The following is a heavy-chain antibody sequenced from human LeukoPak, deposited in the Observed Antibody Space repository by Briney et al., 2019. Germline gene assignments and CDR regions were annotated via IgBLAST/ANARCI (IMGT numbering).Heavy chain of an antibody. J-gene: IGHJ6*03. V-gene: IGHV4-61*02. D-gene: IGHD5-18*01. CDR3: AGEYSYGYYYYYYYMDV. Sequence: ASETLSLTCTVSGGSISSGNYYWSWIRQPAGKGLEWIGRIYTSGSNNDNPSLKSRVTMSVDTSKNQFSLKLSSVTAADTAVYYCAGEYSYGYYYYYYYMDVWGKGTTVTISS. CDR1: GGSISSGNYY. CDR2: IYTSGSN.